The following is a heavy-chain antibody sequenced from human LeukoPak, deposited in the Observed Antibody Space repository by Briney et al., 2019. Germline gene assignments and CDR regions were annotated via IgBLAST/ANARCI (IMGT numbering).Heavy chain of an antibody. CDR2: IIPIFGTA. CDR3: ARVRFGCSSTSCCGDFDY. V-gene: IGHV1-69*01. Sequence: SVKVSCKASGGTFSSYAISWVRQAPGQGLEWMGGIIPIFGTANYAQKFQGRVTITADESTSTAYMELSSLRSEDTAVYYCARVRFGCSSTSCCGDFDYWGQGTLVTVSS. D-gene: IGHD2-2*01. CDR1: GGTFSSYA. J-gene: IGHJ4*02.